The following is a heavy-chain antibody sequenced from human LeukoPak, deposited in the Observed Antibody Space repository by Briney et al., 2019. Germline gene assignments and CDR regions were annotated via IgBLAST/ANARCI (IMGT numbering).Heavy chain of an antibody. CDR2: IYHSGST. CDR3: ARQYSHDSFYFDY. J-gene: IGHJ4*02. Sequence: SKTLSLTCAVSGYSISSGYYWGWIRQPTGKGLEWIATIYHSGSTYYNPSLKSRVTISVDTSKNQFSLKLRSVTAADTAVYYCARQYSHDSFYFDYWGQGTLVTVSS. V-gene: IGHV4-38-2*01. D-gene: IGHD4-11*01. CDR1: GYSISSGYY.